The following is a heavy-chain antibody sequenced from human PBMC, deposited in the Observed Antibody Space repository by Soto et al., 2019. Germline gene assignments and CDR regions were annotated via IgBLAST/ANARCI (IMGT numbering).Heavy chain of an antibody. CDR3: VRVVAIPGYPDN. J-gene: IGHJ4*02. CDR1: GGTFSSYA. D-gene: IGHD5-12*01. Sequence: QVQLVQFGAEVRQPASSVKVSCKTSGGTFSSYAISWVRQAPGQGLEWMGGIVPTVDTSTYAQKFQGRVTITADESTSTVYMELSSLRSDDTAVYYCVRVVAIPGYPDNWGQGTLVTVSS. CDR2: IVPTVDTS. V-gene: IGHV1-69*12.